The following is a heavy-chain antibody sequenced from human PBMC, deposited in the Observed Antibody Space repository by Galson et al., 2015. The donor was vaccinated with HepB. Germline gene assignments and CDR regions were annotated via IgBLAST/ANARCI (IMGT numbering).Heavy chain of an antibody. CDR3: ARDRQYYYDSSGYYPVFYY. CDR2: IKQDGSEK. V-gene: IGHV3-7*03. CDR1: GFTFSSYW. J-gene: IGHJ4*02. Sequence: SLRLSCAASGFTFSSYWMSWVRQAPGKGLEWVANIKQDGSEKYYVDSVKGRFTISRDNAKNSLYLQMNSLRAEDTAVYYCARDRQYYYDSSGYYPVFYYWGQGTLVTVSS. D-gene: IGHD3-22*01.